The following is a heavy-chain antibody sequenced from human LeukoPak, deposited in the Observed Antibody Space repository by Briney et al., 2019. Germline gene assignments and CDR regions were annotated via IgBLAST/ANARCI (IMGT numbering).Heavy chain of an antibody. CDR2: IRSKANSYAT. D-gene: IGHD3-3*01. J-gene: IGHJ5*02. V-gene: IGHV3-73*01. CDR1: GFTFSGSA. Sequence: GGSLRLSCAASGFTFSGSAMHWVRQASGKGLEWVGRIRSKANSYATAYAASVKGRFTISRDDSKNTAYLQMNSLKTEDTAVHYCTRTKDYDFWSGYCLDPWGQGTLVTVSS. CDR3: TRTKDYDFWSGYCLDP.